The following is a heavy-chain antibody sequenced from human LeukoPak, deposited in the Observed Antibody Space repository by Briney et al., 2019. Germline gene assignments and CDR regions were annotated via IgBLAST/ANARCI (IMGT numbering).Heavy chain of an antibody. CDR2: FDPEDGET. Sequence: ASVKVSCNVSGYTLTELAMHWGRQAPGKGLGWRGGFDPEDGETIYAQKFQGRVTMTEDTSTDTDYIELSSRRSEDPPVYYCATFPPSHGSCSARYYYGMDVWGKGTTVTVSS. J-gene: IGHJ6*04. D-gene: IGHD3-10*01. V-gene: IGHV1-24*01. CDR1: GYTLTELA. CDR3: ATFPPSHGSCSARYYYGMDV.